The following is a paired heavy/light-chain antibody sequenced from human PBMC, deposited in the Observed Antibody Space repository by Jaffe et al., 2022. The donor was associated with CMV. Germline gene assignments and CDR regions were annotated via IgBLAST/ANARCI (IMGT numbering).Light chain of an antibody. Sequence: DIVMTQSPDSLAVSLGERATINCKSSQSVLYNSNNKNYLAWYQQKPGQPPKVLIYWASTRESGVPDRFSGSGSGTDFTLTISSLQAEDVAVYYCQQYYGPPLTFGGGTKVEIK. J-gene: IGKJ4*01. CDR2: WAS. CDR3: QQYYGPPLT. CDR1: QSVLYNSNNKNY. V-gene: IGKV4-1*01.
Heavy chain of an antibody. D-gene: IGHD1-26*01. J-gene: IGHJ5*02. CDR2: IYWNDDE. CDR3: AHWETSQGWFDP. Sequence: QITLKESGPTLVKPTQTLTLTCTLSGFSLTTSGVAVGWIRQPPGKALEWLGIIYWNDDERYSPFLRSRITIAKDTSKNRVILTMTNMDPVDTATYYCAHWETSQGWFDPWGQGTLVTVSS. V-gene: IGHV2-5*01. CDR1: GFSLTTSGVA.